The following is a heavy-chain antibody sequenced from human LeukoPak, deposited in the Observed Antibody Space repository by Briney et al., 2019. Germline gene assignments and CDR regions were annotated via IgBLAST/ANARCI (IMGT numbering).Heavy chain of an antibody. Sequence: GGSLRLSCAASGFTFSSYGMHWVRQAPGKGLEWVAFIRYDGSNKYYADSVKGRFTISRDNSKNTLYLQMNSLRPEDTAFYYCAKAKRNSDYLFDYWGQGTLVAVSS. CDR2: IRYDGSNK. CDR1: GFTFSSYG. CDR3: AKAKRNSDYLFDY. D-gene: IGHD5-12*01. J-gene: IGHJ4*02. V-gene: IGHV3-30*02.